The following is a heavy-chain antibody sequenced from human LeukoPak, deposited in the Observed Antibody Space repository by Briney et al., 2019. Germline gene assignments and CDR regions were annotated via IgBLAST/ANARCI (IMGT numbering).Heavy chain of an antibody. Sequence: GGSLRLSCAASGFTFSSYWMSWVRQAPGKGLEWVANIKQDGSEKYYVDSVKGRFTISRDNAKNTLYLQMNSLRAEDTAVYYCATLYGDYELRPFDTWGQGTMVTVSS. CDR2: IKQDGSEK. V-gene: IGHV3-7*03. D-gene: IGHD4-17*01. CDR3: ATLYGDYELRPFDT. CDR1: GFTFSSYW. J-gene: IGHJ3*02.